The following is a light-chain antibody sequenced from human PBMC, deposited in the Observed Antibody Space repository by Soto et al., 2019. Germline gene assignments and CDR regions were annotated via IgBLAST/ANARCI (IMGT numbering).Light chain of an antibody. V-gene: IGKV3-20*01. J-gene: IGKJ1*01. CDR2: GAS. CDR1: QSVSGNF. Sequence: EIVLTQSPGTLSLSPGERATLSCWASQSVSGNFLAWYQVKPGQAPRLVVYGASTRASGFPDRFSGSGSGTDFTLTISSLQPDDFATYYCLQLNSYPRTFGQGTKVDNK. CDR3: LQLNSYPRT.